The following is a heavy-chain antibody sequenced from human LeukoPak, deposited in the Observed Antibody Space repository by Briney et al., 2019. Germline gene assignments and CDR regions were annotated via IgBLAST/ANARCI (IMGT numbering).Heavy chain of an antibody. Sequence: SVKVSCKASGGTFSSYAISWVRQAPGQGLEWMGGIIPIFGTANYAQKFQGRVTITADESTSTAYMELSSLRSEDTAVYYCARDFGYFDSSGYSTPFGYFDYWGQGTLVTVSS. D-gene: IGHD3-22*01. V-gene: IGHV1-69*13. CDR1: GGTFSSYA. J-gene: IGHJ4*02. CDR3: ARDFGYFDSSGYSTPFGYFDY. CDR2: IIPIFGTA.